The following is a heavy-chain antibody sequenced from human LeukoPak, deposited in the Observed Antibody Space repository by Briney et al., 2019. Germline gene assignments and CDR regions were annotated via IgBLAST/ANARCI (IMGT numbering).Heavy chain of an antibody. CDR3: ARTATVVASTERYFDL. D-gene: IGHD4-23*01. J-gene: IGHJ2*01. CDR1: GGSFSDYY. CDR2: INHGGTT. Sequence: SETLSLTCAVYGGSFSDYYWSWIRQPPGKGLEWIGEINHGGTTNYNPSLKSRLTISVDTSKNQFSLKLSSVTAADTAVYYCARTATVVASTERYFDLWGRGTLVTVSS. V-gene: IGHV4-34*01.